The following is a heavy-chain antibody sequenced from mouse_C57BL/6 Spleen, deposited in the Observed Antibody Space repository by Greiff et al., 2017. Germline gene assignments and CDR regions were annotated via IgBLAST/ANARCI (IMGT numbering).Heavy chain of an antibody. CDR2: IDPSDSYT. J-gene: IGHJ3*01. CDR1: GYTFTSYW. CDR3: ARVSNYEAWFAY. V-gene: IGHV1-69*01. Sequence: QVHVKQPGAELVMPGASVKLSCKASGYTFTSYWMHWVKQRPGQGLEWIGEIDPSDSYTNYNQKFKGKSTLTVDKSSSTAYMQLSSLTSEDSAVYYCARVSNYEAWFAYWGQGTLVTVSA. D-gene: IGHD2-5*01.